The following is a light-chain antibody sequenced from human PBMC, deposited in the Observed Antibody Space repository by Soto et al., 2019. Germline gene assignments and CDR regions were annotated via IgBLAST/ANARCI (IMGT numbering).Light chain of an antibody. CDR3: LQDYDYPLT. CDR2: GAS. Sequence: AIEMTQSPSSLSASVGDRVTITCRASQGIRSDLGWYQQKPGKAPKLLIYGASSLQTGVPSRFSGGGSGTDFTLTISSLQPEDFATYYCLQDYDYPLTFGGGTKVDIK. V-gene: IGKV1-6*01. J-gene: IGKJ4*01. CDR1: QGIRSD.